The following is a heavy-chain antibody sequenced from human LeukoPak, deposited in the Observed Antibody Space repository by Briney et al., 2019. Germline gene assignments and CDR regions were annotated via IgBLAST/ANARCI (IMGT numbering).Heavy chain of an antibody. CDR3: ARDNDWYDSSGYFDY. V-gene: IGHV3-33*01. CDR2: IWYDGSNK. D-gene: IGHD3-22*01. CDR1: GFTFSSYG. Sequence: GGSLRLSCAASGFTFSSYGTHWVRQAPGKGLEWVAVIWYDGSNKYYADSVKGRFTISRDNSKNTLYLQMNSLRAEDTAVYYCARDNDWYDSSGYFDYWGQGTLVTVSS. J-gene: IGHJ4*02.